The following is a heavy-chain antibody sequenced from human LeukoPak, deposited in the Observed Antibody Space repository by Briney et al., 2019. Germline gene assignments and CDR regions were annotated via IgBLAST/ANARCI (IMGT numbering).Heavy chain of an antibody. CDR3: ARDRDAVVPAAIGL. V-gene: IGHV3-48*01. J-gene: IGHJ3*01. CDR2: ISSSSSTI. CDR1: GFTFSSYS. D-gene: IGHD2-2*01. Sequence: GGSLRLSCAASGFTFSSYSMNWVRQAPGKWLEWVSYISSSSSTIYYADSVKGRFTISRDNAKNSLYLQMNSLRAEDTAVYYCARDRDAVVPAAIGLWGQGTMVTVSS.